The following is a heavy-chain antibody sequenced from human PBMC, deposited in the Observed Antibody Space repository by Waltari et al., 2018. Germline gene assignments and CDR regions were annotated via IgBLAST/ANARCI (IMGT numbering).Heavy chain of an antibody. J-gene: IGHJ5*02. CDR3: AKDDSSWSRGGDWFDP. V-gene: IGHV4-34*01. D-gene: IGHD6-13*01. CDR1: GGSFSGYY. CDR2: INHSGST. Sequence: QVQLQQWGAGLLKPSETLSLTCAVYGGSFSGYYWSWIRQPPGKGLEWIGEINHSGSTNYNPSLKSRVTISVDTSKNQFSLKLSSVTAADTAVYYCAKDDSSWSRGGDWFDPWGQGTLVTVSS.